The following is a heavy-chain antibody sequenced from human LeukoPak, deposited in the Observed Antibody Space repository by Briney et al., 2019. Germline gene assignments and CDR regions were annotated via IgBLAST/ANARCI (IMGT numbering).Heavy chain of an antibody. J-gene: IGHJ4*02. CDR2: INQDGSAR. CDR3: AREGYSSSAATY. Sequence: GGSLRLSCVASEFTFSRFWMSWVRQAPGKGLEWVAHINQDGSARYYVDSVKGRFTISRDNAQDSVFLQMNSLIAEDTAVYFCAREGYSSSAATYWGQGTLVAVSS. V-gene: IGHV3-7*01. CDR1: EFTFSRFW. D-gene: IGHD4-11*01.